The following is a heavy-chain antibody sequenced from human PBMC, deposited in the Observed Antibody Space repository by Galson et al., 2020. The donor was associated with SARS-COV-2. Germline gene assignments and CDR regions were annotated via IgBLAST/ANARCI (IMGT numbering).Heavy chain of an antibody. V-gene: IGHV3-49*03. J-gene: IGHJ5*02. CDR3: TPAGVRGVERTNWFDP. CDR1: GFTFGDYA. D-gene: IGHD3-10*01. Sequence: GGSLRLSCTASGFTFGDYAMSWFRQAPGKGLEWVGFIRSKAYGGTTEYAASVKGRFTISRDDSKSIAYLQMNSLKTEDTAVYYCTPAGVRGVERTNWFDPWGQGTLVTVSS. CDR2: IRSKAYGGTT.